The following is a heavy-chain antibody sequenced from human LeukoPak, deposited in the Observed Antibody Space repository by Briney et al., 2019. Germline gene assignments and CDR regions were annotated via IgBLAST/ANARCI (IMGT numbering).Heavy chain of an antibody. J-gene: IGHJ5*02. CDR1: GGSISSGGYS. CDR3: ARRRHSSSWWNWFDP. Sequence: SETLSLTCTVSGGSISSGGYSWNWIRQHPGKGLEWIGYIYYSGSTYYNPSLKSRVTISVDTSKNQFSLKLSSVTAADTAVYYCARRRHSSSWWNWFDPWGQGTLVTVSS. D-gene: IGHD6-13*01. CDR2: IYYSGST. V-gene: IGHV4-31*03.